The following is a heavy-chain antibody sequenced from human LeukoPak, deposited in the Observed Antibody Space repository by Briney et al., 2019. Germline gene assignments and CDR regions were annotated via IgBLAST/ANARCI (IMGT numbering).Heavy chain of an antibody. D-gene: IGHD3-22*01. J-gene: IGHJ4*02. CDR1: GFTFSDYS. CDR3: ARVLYDSSGYYYATDY. V-gene: IGHV3-48*02. CDR2: ISTSGSMR. Sequence: GGSLRLSCAASGFTFSDYSMNWVRQAPGKGLEYISYISTSGSMRYYADSVKGRFTISRDNAKNSLSLQMSSLRDEDTAVYYCARVLYDSSGYYYATDYWGQGTLVTVSS.